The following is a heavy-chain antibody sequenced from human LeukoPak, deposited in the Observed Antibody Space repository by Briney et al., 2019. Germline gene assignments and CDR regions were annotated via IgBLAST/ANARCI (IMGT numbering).Heavy chain of an antibody. CDR3: AKFETALGQYYYYYMDV. Sequence: ASVKVSCKASGYTFTSCDINWVRQAAGQGLEWMGWMNPNSGNTGYAQKFQGRVTMTRNTSISTAYMELSSLRSEDTAVYYCAKFETALGQYYYYYMDVWGKGTTVTVSS. V-gene: IGHV1-8*01. CDR1: GYTFTSCD. J-gene: IGHJ6*03. CDR2: MNPNSGNT. D-gene: IGHD6-25*01.